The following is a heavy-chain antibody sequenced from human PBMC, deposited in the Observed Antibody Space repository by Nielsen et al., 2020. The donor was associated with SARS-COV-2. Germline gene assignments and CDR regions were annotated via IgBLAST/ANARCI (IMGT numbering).Heavy chain of an antibody. Sequence: SETLSLTCTVSGGSISSHYWRWIRQPPGKGLEWIGYIYYSRSTNYNPSLTSPVPHSVRPHKNHSPLTLNHSTVPDTAPSFHAGPVWRGYLPHNHNYDPSLKSRCTISVATSKNQFSLKLSSVTAADTAVYYCAGDFWSGYYTSNYYYGMDVWGQGTTVTVSS. J-gene: IGHJ6*02. D-gene: IGHD2-2*03. CDR1: GGSISSHY. CDR3: AGPVWRGYLPHNHNYDPSLKSRCTISVATSKNQFSLKLSSVTAADTAVYYCAGDFWSGYYTSNYYYGMDV. CDR2: IYYSRST. V-gene: IGHV4-59*11.